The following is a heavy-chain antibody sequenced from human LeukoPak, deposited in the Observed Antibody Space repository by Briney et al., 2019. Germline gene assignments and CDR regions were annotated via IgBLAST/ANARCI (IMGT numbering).Heavy chain of an antibody. D-gene: IGHD2-15*01. CDR1: GYTFTSYY. V-gene: IGHV1-69*13. J-gene: IGHJ3*02. CDR3: AREGIGGDAFDI. Sequence: ASVKVSCKASGYTFTSYYMHWVRQAPGQGLEWMGGIIPIFGTANYAQKFQGRVTITADESTSTAYMELSSLRSEDTAVYYCAREGIGGDAFDIWGQGTMVTVSS. CDR2: IIPIFGTA.